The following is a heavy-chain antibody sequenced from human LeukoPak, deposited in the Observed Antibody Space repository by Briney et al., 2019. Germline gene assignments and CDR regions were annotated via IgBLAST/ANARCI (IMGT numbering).Heavy chain of an antibody. J-gene: IGHJ6*02. Sequence: ASVKVSCKVSGYTLTELSMHWVRQAPGKGLEWMGGFDPGDGETIYAQKSQGRVTMTEDTSTDTAYMELSSLRSEDTAVYYCATDLAAAYYYYGMDVWGQGTTVTVSS. CDR1: GYTLTELS. D-gene: IGHD6-13*01. V-gene: IGHV1-24*01. CDR3: ATDLAAAYYYYGMDV. CDR2: FDPGDGET.